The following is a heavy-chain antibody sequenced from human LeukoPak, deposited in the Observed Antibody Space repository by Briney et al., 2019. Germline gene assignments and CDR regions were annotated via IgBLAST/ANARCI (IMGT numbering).Heavy chain of an antibody. D-gene: IGHD2-2*01. CDR1: GSIVSANY. CDR3: AKEGDCSTTSCLTGGLDV. Sequence: GGSLRLSCAASGSIVSANYMSWVRQAPGKGLEWVSVIYTGGSTYYADSVKGRFTTSRDNSKNTVYLQMTSLRAEDTAVYYCAKEGDCSTTSCLTGGLDVWGKGTTVTVSS. V-gene: IGHV3-53*01. CDR2: IYTGGST. J-gene: IGHJ6*04.